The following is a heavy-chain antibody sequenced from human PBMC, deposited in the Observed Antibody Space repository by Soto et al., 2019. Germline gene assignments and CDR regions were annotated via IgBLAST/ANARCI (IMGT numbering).Heavy chain of an antibody. CDR2: ISYSGSP. CDR3: ARATGYYTEQYFDY. CDR1: GGSINSYY. V-gene: IGHV4-59*01. D-gene: IGHD3-9*01. Sequence: QVQLQGSGPGLVKPSETLSLTCAVSGGSINSYYWSWIRQPPGKGLEWIGYISYSGSPNYNPTLKSRVTISVDISKRHFSLHVSSVTAAHTAVYYCARATGYYTEQYFDYWGQGTLVTVSS. J-gene: IGHJ4*02.